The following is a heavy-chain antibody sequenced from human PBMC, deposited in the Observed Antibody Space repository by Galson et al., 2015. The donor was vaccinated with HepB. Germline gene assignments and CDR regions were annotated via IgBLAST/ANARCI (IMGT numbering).Heavy chain of an antibody. CDR2: ISDSGSSR. CDR3: ARATLRWFDP. Sequence: SLRLSCAAAGFTFSDYSMTWIRHAPGKGLEWLSYISDSGSSRFYADSVRGRFTISRDNAKNSLYLQMNSLRAEDTAVYYCARATLRWFDPWGQGTLVTVSS. J-gene: IGHJ5*02. V-gene: IGHV3-11*01. CDR1: GFTFSDYS. D-gene: IGHD3-16*01.